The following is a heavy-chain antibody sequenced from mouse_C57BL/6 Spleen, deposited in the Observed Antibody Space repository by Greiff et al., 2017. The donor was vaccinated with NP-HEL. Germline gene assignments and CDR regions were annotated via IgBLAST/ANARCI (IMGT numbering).Heavy chain of an antibody. V-gene: IGHV1-64*01. J-gene: IGHJ3*01. D-gene: IGHD2-3*01. Sequence: QVQLKQPGAELVKPGASVKLSCKASGYTFTSYWMHWVKQRPGQGLEWIGMIHPNSGSTNYNEKFKSKATLTVDKSSSTAYMQLSSLTSEDSAVYYCAREHDGYYVGFAYWGQGTLVTVSA. CDR3: AREHDGYYVGFAY. CDR1: GYTFTSYW. CDR2: IHPNSGST.